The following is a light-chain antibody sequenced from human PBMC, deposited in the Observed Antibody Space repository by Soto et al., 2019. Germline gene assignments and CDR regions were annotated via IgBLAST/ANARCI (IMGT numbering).Light chain of an antibody. CDR2: DAS. Sequence: EIVLTQSPATLSLSPGERATLSCKASESVSSNLAWYQQKPGQAPRLLIYDASNRATGIPARFSGSGSGTDFTLTISSLEPEDFAVYYCQQCNNWPPPTFGGGTKVEIK. CDR1: ESVSSN. CDR3: QQCNNWPPPT. V-gene: IGKV3-11*01. J-gene: IGKJ4*01.